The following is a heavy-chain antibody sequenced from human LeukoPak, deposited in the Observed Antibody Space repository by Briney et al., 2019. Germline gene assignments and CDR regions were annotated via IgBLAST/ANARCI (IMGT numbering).Heavy chain of an antibody. CDR1: GFIFSSYA. J-gene: IGHJ5*02. CDR3: ARDDCSSISCYHNWFDP. V-gene: IGHV3-30-3*01. D-gene: IGHD2-2*01. CDR2: ISYDGTNK. Sequence: GRSLRLSCAASGFIFSSYAMHWVRQAPGKGLEWVAVISYDGTNKYYADSVKGRFTISRDNSENTLYLQMNSLRAEDTAVYYCARDDCSSISCYHNWFDPWGQGTLVTVSS.